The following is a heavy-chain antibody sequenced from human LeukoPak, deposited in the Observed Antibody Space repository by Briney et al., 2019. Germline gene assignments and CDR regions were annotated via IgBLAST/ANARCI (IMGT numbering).Heavy chain of an antibody. CDR2: INHSGST. D-gene: IGHD2-15*01. J-gene: IGHJ5*02. V-gene: IGHV4-34*01. CDR1: GGSFSGYY. CDR3: ARGPQGVVLRWFDP. Sequence: SETLSLTCAVYGGSFSGYYWSWIRLPPGKGLEWIGEINHSGSTNYNPSLKSRVTISVDTSKNQFSLKLSSVTAADTAVYYCARGPQGVVLRWFDPWGQGTLVTVSS.